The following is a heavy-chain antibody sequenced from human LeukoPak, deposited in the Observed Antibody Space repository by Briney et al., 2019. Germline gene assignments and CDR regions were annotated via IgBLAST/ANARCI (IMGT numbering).Heavy chain of an antibody. CDR1: GGSISSYY. CDR2: TYYTGRT. D-gene: IGHD1-26*01. Sequence: SETLSLTCTVSGGSISSYYWSWIRQPPGKGLEWIGYTYYTGRTTYNPSLKSRVTISVDTSNNQFSLKLTSVTAADTAVYYCARGRTNAWLLDNWGLGALVTVSS. CDR3: ARGRTNAWLLDN. V-gene: IGHV4-59*01. J-gene: IGHJ4*02.